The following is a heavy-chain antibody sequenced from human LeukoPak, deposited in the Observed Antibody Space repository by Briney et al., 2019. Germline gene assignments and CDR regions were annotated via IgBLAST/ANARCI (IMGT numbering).Heavy chain of an antibody. CDR3: ARDVRVGTQRSFDI. CDR1: GGSISISNW. Sequence: SGTLSLTCTVSGGSISISNWWSWVRQPPGKGLEWIGEIYHSGSTNYNPSLKSRVTISVDKSKNQFSLKLSSVTAADTAVYYCARDVRVGTQRSFDIWGQGTMVTVSS. CDR2: IYHSGST. J-gene: IGHJ3*02. D-gene: IGHD2-21*02. V-gene: IGHV4-4*02.